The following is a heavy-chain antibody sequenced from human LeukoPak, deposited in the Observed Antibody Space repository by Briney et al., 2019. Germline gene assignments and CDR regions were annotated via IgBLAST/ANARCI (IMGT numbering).Heavy chain of an antibody. CDR1: GYSISSGYY. D-gene: IGHD3-22*01. V-gene: IGHV4-38-2*02. CDR3: ARLDFGYDSSDSEVFDY. Sequence: SETLSLTCTVSGYSISSGYYWGWIRQPPGKGLEWIGSIYHSGSTYYYPSLKSRVTISVDTSKNQFSLKLSSVTAADTAVYYCARLDFGYDSSDSEVFDYWGQGTLVTVSS. J-gene: IGHJ4*02. CDR2: IYHSGST.